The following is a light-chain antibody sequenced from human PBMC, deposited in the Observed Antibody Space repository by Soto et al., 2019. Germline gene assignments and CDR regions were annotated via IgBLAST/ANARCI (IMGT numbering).Light chain of an antibody. CDR1: RTINSW. CDR2: KAS. CDR3: QQYKSYSSWT. V-gene: IGKV1-5*03. Sequence: DIQMTQSPSTLSASVGDRVTITCRASRTINSWLAWYQQKPGKAPKLLIYKASYLQSWVPSTFSGSGSGTEFTLTISSLQPDDFATYYCQQYKSYSSWTFGQGTKVDIK. J-gene: IGKJ1*01.